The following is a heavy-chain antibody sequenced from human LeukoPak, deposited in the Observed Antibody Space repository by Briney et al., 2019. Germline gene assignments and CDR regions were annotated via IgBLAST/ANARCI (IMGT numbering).Heavy chain of an antibody. CDR1: GFTFSSYS. V-gene: IGHV3-20*04. CDR3: ARFVDFGGFDY. D-gene: IGHD4-23*01. J-gene: IGHJ4*02. Sequence: GGSLRLSCAASGFTFSSYSMNWVRQAPGKGLERVSSINWNGDSTHYADSVRGRFTISRDNAKNSLYLQMNSLRAEDTAFYYCARFVDFGGFDYWGQETLVTVSS. CDR2: INWNGDST.